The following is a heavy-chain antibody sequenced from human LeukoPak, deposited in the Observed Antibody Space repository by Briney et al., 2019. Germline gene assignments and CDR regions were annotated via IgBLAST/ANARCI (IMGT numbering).Heavy chain of an antibody. D-gene: IGHD4-11*01. CDR2: TIPIFGTA. Sequence: SVKVSCKASGGTFSSYAISWVRQAPGQGLEWMGGTIPIFGTANYAQKFQGRVTITADESTSTAYMELSSLRSEDTAVYYCARDTVATRWFDPWGQGTLVTVSS. V-gene: IGHV1-69*01. CDR3: ARDTVATRWFDP. CDR1: GGTFSSYA. J-gene: IGHJ5*02.